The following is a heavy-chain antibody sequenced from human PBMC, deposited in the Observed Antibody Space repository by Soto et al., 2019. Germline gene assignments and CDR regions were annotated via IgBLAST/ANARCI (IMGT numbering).Heavy chain of an antibody. CDR2: IVVGSGNT. J-gene: IGHJ4*02. CDR1: GFTFTSSA. CDR3: AAAYYDLWRGYYRSMFMDY. V-gene: IGHV1-58*01. D-gene: IGHD3-3*01. Sequence: SVKVSCKASGFTFTSSAVQWVRQARGQRLEWIGWIVVGSGNTNYAQKFQERVTITRDMSTSTAYMELSSLRSEDTAVYYCAAAYYDLWRGYYRSMFMDYWGQGTLVTVSS.